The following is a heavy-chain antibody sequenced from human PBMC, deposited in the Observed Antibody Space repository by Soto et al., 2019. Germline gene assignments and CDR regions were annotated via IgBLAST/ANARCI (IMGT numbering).Heavy chain of an antibody. CDR2: ISAYNGNT. V-gene: IGHV1-18*01. J-gene: IGHJ3*02. D-gene: IGHD3-10*01. CDR3: ARDLVLLWFGESNDAFDI. Sequence: ASVKVSCKASGYTFTSCGISWVRQAPGQGLEWMGWISAYNGNTNYAQKLQGRVTMTTDTSTSTAYMELRSLRSDDTAVYYCARDLVLLWFGESNDAFDIWGQGTMVTVSS. CDR1: GYTFTSCG.